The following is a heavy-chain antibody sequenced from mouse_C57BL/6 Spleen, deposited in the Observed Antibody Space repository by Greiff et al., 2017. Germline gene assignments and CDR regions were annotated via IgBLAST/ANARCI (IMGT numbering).Heavy chain of an antibody. CDR1: GYTFTDYY. Sequence: EVQLQQSGPELVKPGASVKISCKASGYTFTDYYMNWVKQSHGKSLEWIGDINPNNGGTSYNQKFKGKATLTVDKSSSTAYMELRSLTSEDSAVYYCARRPLITTVYAMDYWGQGTSVTVSS. J-gene: IGHJ4*01. D-gene: IGHD1-1*01. CDR2: INPNNGGT. V-gene: IGHV1-26*01. CDR3: ARRPLITTVYAMDY.